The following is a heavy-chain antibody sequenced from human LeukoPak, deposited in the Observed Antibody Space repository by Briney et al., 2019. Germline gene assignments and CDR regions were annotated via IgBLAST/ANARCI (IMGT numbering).Heavy chain of an antibody. Sequence: GGSLRLSCAASGFTFSSYSMNWVRQAPGKGLEWVSSISSSSSYIYYADSVKGRFTISRDNAKNSLYLQVNSLRAEDTAVYYCARPYFCSSTSCYEGDYYYYYYVDVWGKGTTVTVSS. D-gene: IGHD2-2*01. CDR3: ARPYFCSSTSCYEGDYYYYYYVDV. CDR2: ISSSSSYI. V-gene: IGHV3-21*01. J-gene: IGHJ6*03. CDR1: GFTFSSYS.